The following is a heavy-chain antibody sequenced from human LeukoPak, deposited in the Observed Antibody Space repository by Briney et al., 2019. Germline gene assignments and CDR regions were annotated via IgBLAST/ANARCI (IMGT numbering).Heavy chain of an antibody. CDR2: IYYSGRT. V-gene: IGHV4-39*01. CDR1: GGSISSSSYY. D-gene: IGHD3-10*01. J-gene: IGHJ3*02. CDR3: ARPAYGSGSLSAFDI. Sequence: SETLSLTCTVSGGSISSSSYYWGWIRQPPGKGLEWIGSIYYSGRTYHNPSLRSRVTISVDTSKNQFSLKLSSVTAADTAAYYCARPAYGSGSLSAFDIWGQGTMVTVSS.